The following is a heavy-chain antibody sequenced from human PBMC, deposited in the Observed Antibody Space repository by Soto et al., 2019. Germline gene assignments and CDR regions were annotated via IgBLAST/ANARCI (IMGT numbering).Heavy chain of an antibody. CDR1: GGSTSSDNY. D-gene: IGHD2-21*02. J-gene: IGHJ4*02. V-gene: IGHV4-30-4*01. Sequence: KSSETLSLTCTVSGGSTSSDNYWSWIRQPPGKGLEWIGHIYYSGNTDYNPSLKSRLAISIDTSKNQFSLKLSSVTAADTAFYYCAKGVATAVPALDYWGQGTLVTVSS. CDR3: AKGVATAVPALDY. CDR2: IYYSGNT.